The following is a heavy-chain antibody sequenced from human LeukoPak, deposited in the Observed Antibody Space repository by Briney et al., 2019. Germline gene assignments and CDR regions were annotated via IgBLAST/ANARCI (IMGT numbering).Heavy chain of an antibody. J-gene: IGHJ4*02. CDR2: ISGSGGST. Sequence: GGSLRLSCAASGFTFSSYAMSWVRQAPGKGLERVSGISGSGGSTYYADSVKGRFTISRDNSKNTLYVQMNSLRAEDTAVYYCAKGATLSTRMYYFDYWGQGTLVTVSS. V-gene: IGHV3-23*01. D-gene: IGHD2-15*01. CDR1: GFTFSSYA. CDR3: AKGATLSTRMYYFDY.